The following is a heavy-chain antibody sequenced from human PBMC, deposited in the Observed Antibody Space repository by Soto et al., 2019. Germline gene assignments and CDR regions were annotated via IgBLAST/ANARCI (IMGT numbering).Heavy chain of an antibody. CDR1: GGSISSSSYY. CDR2: IYYSGST. CDR3: ARHGGQWLGSLGFQH. D-gene: IGHD6-19*01. J-gene: IGHJ1*01. V-gene: IGHV4-39*01. Sequence: QLQLQESGPGLVKPSETLSLTCTVSGGSISSSSYYWGWIRQPPGKGLEWIGSIYYSGSTYYNPSLKSRVTISVDTSKNQFSLKLSSVTAADTAVYYCARHGGQWLGSLGFQHWGQGTLVTVSS.